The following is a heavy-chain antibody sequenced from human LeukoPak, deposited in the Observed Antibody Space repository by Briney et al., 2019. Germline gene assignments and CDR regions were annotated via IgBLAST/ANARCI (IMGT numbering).Heavy chain of an antibody. V-gene: IGHV4-38-2*02. CDR3: ARLRVQNYGGNWGFDY. CDR1: GYSISSISSTYY. CDR2: IYHSGST. J-gene: IGHJ4*02. D-gene: IGHD4-23*01. Sequence: SETLSLTCTVSGYSISSISSTYYWGWVRQSPGKGLEWIGSIYHSGSTYYNPSLRSRVTISVDTSKNQFSLKLSSVTAADTALYYCARLRVQNYGGNWGFDYWGQGTLVTVSS.